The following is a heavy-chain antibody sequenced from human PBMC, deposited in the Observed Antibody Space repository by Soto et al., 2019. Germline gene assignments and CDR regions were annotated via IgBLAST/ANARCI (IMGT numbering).Heavy chain of an antibody. CDR3: ASPEEVYSSSWYRFDY. J-gene: IGHJ4*02. CDR2: IYSGGST. D-gene: IGHD6-13*01. CDR1: GFTVSSNY. Sequence: EVQLVESGGGLVQPGGSLRLSCAASGFTVSSNYMSWVRQAPGKGLEWVSVIYSGGSTYYADSVKGRFTISRDNSKNTLDLQMNGLRAEDTAVYYCASPEEVYSSSWYRFDYWGQGTLVTVSS. V-gene: IGHV3-66*01.